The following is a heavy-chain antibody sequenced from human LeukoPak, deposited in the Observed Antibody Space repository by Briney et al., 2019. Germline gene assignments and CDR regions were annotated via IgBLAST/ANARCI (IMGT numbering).Heavy chain of an antibody. CDR2: ISAYNGNT. Sequence: EASVKVSCKASGYXFTSYGISWVRQAPGQGLEWMGWISAYNGNTNYKQKFQGRVTMTTDTSTSTAYMELRSLRSDDTAVYYCAREGEDSYYFDYWGQGTLVTVSS. CDR1: GYXFTSYG. CDR3: AREGEDSYYFDY. V-gene: IGHV1-18*01. J-gene: IGHJ4*02.